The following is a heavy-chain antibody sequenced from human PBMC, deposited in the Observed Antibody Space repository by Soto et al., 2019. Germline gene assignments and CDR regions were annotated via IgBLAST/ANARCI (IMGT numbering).Heavy chain of an antibody. D-gene: IGHD3-3*01. CDR2: IYSSGNT. Sequence: TSETLSLTCTVSGGAMNSYYWTWIRQPAGKGLEWIGRIYSSGNTKYNPSLQSRVTMSLDTSKNQFSLRLTSVTAADTALYYCARGQRFSDWFDPWGQGTLVTVSS. CDR3: ARGQRFSDWFDP. CDR1: GGAMNSYY. J-gene: IGHJ5*02. V-gene: IGHV4-4*07.